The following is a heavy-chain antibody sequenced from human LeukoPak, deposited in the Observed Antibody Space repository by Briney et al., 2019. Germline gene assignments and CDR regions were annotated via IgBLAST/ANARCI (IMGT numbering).Heavy chain of an antibody. Sequence: GGSLRLSCAASGFTFSDYWMHWVRQAPGKGLVWVSRINSDGSSTSYADSVKGRFTISRDNAKNTLYLQMHSLRAEDTAVYYCARVPIPVTTPGFDSWGQGTLVTVSS. CDR2: INSDGSST. CDR3: ARVPIPVTTPGFDS. CDR1: GFTFSDYW. D-gene: IGHD4-17*01. V-gene: IGHV3-74*01. J-gene: IGHJ4*02.